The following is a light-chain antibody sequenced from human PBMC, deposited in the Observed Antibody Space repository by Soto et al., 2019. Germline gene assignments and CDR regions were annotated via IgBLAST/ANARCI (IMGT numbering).Light chain of an antibody. CDR1: QSVSNN. V-gene: IGKV3-15*01. J-gene: IGKJ5*01. Sequence: SAATLSVSPGERATLSCRASQSVSNNSAWYQQKPGQAPRLLIFGASTRATGIPARFSGSGSGTEFTLTISSLQSEDFAIYYSQQFHTWLTSGHGTRLQIK. CDR3: QQFHTWLT. CDR2: GAS.